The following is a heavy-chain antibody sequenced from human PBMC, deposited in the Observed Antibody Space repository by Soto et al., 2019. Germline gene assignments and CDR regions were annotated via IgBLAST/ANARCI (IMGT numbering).Heavy chain of an antibody. CDR1: GSSISTGGYY. J-gene: IGHJ5*02. Sequence: QVRLQESGPGLVKPSQTLSLTCIVSGSSISTGGYYWSWIRQHPGKGLELIGYIYHSGTAYYNPCLESRLSISADSSKNLLSLNLSSVTASDTAIDYCARAPAPCWFEPLGQGTLVTVSS. CDR3: ARAPAPCWFEP. CDR2: IYHSGTA. V-gene: IGHV4-31*03.